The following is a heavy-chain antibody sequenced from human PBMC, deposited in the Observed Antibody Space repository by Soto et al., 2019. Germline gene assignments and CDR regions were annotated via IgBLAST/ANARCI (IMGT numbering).Heavy chain of an antibody. V-gene: IGHV4-31*03. Sequence: QVQLQESGPGLVKPSQTLSLTCTVSGGSISSDDFYWSWIRQHPGKGLEWIGYIYYSGNTYYNPSLKRRVTILVDTSKNQFSLKLSSVTAADTAVYYCARLSGSWQSWFDPRGQGTLVTVSS. CDR3: ARLSGSWQSWFDP. CDR2: IYYSGNT. CDR1: GGSISSDDFY. J-gene: IGHJ5*02. D-gene: IGHD6-13*01.